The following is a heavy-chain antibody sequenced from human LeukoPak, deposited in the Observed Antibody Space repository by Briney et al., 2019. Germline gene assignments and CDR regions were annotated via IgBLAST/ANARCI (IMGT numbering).Heavy chain of an antibody. CDR2: ISASGGST. Sequence: TGGSLRLSCAASGFTFSDFAMSWVRQAPGKGLECVSVISASGGSTYSADSVKARFTIAKDNSRATVYLQMNSLRADDAAIYYCAKGHSDYGTGFDLWGQGTLVTVSS. V-gene: IGHV3-23*01. D-gene: IGHD4-17*01. J-gene: IGHJ4*02. CDR1: GFTFSDFA. CDR3: AKGHSDYGTGFDL.